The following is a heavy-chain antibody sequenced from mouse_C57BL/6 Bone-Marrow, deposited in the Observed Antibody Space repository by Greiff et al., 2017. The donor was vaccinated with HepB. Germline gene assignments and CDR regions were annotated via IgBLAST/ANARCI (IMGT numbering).Heavy chain of an antibody. CDR1: GYSITSGYY. V-gene: IGHV3-6*01. D-gene: IGHD2-3*01. J-gene: IGHJ1*03. CDR2: ISYDGSN. Sequence: EVQVVESGPGLVKPSQSLSLTCSVTGYSITSGYYWNWIRQFPGNKLEWMGYISYDGSNNYNPSLKNRISITRDTSKNQFFLKLNSVTTEDTATYYCAREDGYYVDWYFDVWGTGTTVTVSS. CDR3: AREDGYYVDWYFDV.